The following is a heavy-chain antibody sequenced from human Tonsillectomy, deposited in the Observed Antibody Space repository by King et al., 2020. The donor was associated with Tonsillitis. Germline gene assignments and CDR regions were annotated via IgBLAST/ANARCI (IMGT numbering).Heavy chain of an antibody. D-gene: IGHD3-16*01. CDR3: ARDRVISFGGVGFDP. CDR1: GFRLISYE. Sequence: VQLVESGGALVQPGGSLRLSCVVSGFRLISYEMNWVRQAPGKGLEWISYISTSGSIIYYADSVKGRFTISRDNAKNSLYLQMNSLRVEDTALYYCARDRVISFGGVGFDPWGQGTLVTVSS. V-gene: IGHV3-48*03. CDR2: ISTSGSII. J-gene: IGHJ5*02.